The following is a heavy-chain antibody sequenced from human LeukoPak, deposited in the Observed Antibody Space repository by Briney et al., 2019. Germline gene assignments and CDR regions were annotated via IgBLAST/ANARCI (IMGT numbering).Heavy chain of an antibody. D-gene: IGHD6-19*01. CDR2: ISAYNGNT. J-gene: IGHJ4*02. CDR3: ARQDPRIAVAGSYDY. V-gene: IGHV1-18*04. Sequence: ASVTVSCKASGYTFTGYYLHWVRQAPGQGLEWMGWISAYNGNTNYAQKLQGRVTMTTDTSTSTAYMELRSLRSDDTAVYYCARQDPRIAVAGSYDYWGQGTLVTVSS. CDR1: GYTFTGYY.